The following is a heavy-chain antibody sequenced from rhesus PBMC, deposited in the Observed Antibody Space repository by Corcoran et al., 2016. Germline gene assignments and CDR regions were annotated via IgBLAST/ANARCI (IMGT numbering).Heavy chain of an antibody. CDR1: GGFISSSY. CDR2: IFGSWSRT. CDR3: ARAAGLDAFDF. V-gene: IGHV4-169*01. Sequence: QLQLQESGPGLGKPSETLSVTCAVSGGFISSSYWSWIRQAPGKGLEGIGYIFGSWSRTNYNPSLQGRVTLSVDTSNDPLSLKLSSVTTADTAVYYCARAAGLDAFDFWGQGLRVTVSS. J-gene: IGHJ3*01. D-gene: IGHD3-9*01.